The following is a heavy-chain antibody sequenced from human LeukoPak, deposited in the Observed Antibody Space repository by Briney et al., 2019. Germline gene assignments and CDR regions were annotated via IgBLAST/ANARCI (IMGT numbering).Heavy chain of an antibody. CDR2: IIPILGIA. Sequence: SVKVSCKAPGGTFSSYAISWVRQAPGQGLEWMGGIIPILGIANYAQKFQGRVTITADKSTSTAYMELSSLRSEDTAVYYCARGPLAASSSSWYSDYWGQGTLVTVSS. D-gene: IGHD6-13*01. J-gene: IGHJ4*02. CDR3: ARGPLAASSSSWYSDY. CDR1: GGTFSSYA. V-gene: IGHV1-69*04.